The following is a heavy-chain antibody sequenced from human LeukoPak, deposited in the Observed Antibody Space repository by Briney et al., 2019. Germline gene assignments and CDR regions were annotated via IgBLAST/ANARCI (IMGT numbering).Heavy chain of an antibody. J-gene: IGHJ4*02. V-gene: IGHV4-61*02. D-gene: IGHD3-3*01. CDR1: GDSISSGSYY. CDR2: IYFSGST. Sequence: SETPSLTCTVSGDSISSGSYYWSWIRQPAGKGLEWIGRIYFSGSTNYNPSPKSRVTISVDTSKNQFSLKLSSVTAADTAVYYCARGGGTWSGYYNFDYWGQGTLVTVSS. CDR3: ARGGGTWSGYYNFDY.